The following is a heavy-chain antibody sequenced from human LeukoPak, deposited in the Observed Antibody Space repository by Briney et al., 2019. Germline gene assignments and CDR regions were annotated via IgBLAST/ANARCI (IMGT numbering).Heavy chain of an antibody. CDR1: GFTFSSYW. D-gene: IGHD3-16*02. CDR2: RKQDGSEK. CDR3: ATDSSQYYDYVWGSYRLFDY. J-gene: IGHJ4*02. Sequence: PGGSLRLSCAASGFTFSSYWMSWVRQAPGKGLEWVANRKQDGSEKYYVDSVKGRFTISRDNAKNSLYLQMNSLRAEDTAVYYCATDSSQYYDYVWGSYRLFDYWGQGTLVTVSS. V-gene: IGHV3-7*01.